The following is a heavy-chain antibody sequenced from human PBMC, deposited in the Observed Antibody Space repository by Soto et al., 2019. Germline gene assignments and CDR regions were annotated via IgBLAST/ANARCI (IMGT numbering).Heavy chain of an antibody. V-gene: IGHV3-23*01. D-gene: IGHD3-9*01. CDR2: ISGSGGST. J-gene: IGHJ4*02. Sequence: GGSLRLSCAASGFTFSSYAMSWVRQAPGKGLEWVSAISGSGGSTCYADSVKGRFTISRDNSKNTLYLQMNSLRAEDTAVYYCAARSHYDILTGSLCYWGQGTLVTVSS. CDR3: AARSHYDILTGSLCY. CDR1: GFTFSSYA.